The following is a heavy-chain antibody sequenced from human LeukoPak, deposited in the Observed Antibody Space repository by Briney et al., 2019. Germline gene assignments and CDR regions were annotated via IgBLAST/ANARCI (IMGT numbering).Heavy chain of an antibody. CDR2: IYYSGTT. D-gene: IGHD5-24*01. J-gene: IGHJ4*02. Sequence: KTSETLSLTCTVSVGAINSYYWSWIRQPPGKGLEWIGYIYYSGTTNYNPSLKSRVPISVDTSKNQFSLKLSSVTAADTAVYYCARTSSGWLQIDYWGQGTLVTVSS. CDR1: VGAINSYY. V-gene: IGHV4-59*08. CDR3: ARTSSGWLQIDY.